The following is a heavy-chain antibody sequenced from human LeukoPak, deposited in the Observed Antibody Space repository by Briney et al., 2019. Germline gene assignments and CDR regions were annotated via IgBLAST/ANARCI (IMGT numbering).Heavy chain of an antibody. CDR1: GFTFSSYG. J-gene: IGHJ4*02. Sequence: GGSLRPSCAASGFTFSSYGMHWARQAPGKGLEWVAVISYDGSNKYYADSVKGRFTISRDNSKNTLYPQMNSLRAEDTAVYYCAKEILSSMAFDYWGQGTLVTVSS. D-gene: IGHD2/OR15-2a*01. CDR3: AKEILSSMAFDY. V-gene: IGHV3-30*18. CDR2: ISYDGSNK.